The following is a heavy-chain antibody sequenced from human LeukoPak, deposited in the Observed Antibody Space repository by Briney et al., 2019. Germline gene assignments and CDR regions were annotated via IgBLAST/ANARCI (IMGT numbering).Heavy chain of an antibody. Sequence: ASETLSLTCTVSGGSISSYYWSWIRQPPGKGLEWIGYIYYNRSIYYNPSLKSRVTISVDTSKNQFSLKLSSVTAADTAVYYCARDLLDTAMVHYWYFDLWGRGTLVTVSS. D-gene: IGHD5-18*01. CDR2: IYYNRSI. CDR1: GGSISSYY. CDR3: ARDLLDTAMVHYWYFDL. J-gene: IGHJ2*01. V-gene: IGHV4-59*12.